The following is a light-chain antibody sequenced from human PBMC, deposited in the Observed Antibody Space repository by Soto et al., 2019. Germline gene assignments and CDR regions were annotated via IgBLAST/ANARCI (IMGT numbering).Light chain of an antibody. Sequence: EIVMTQSPATLSVSPGERATLSCRASQSISSNLAWYQQKPGQAPSLLLYGASTRATGIPARFSGSGSGTDFTLKISRVEAEDVGTYYCMQATQFPFTFGGGTKVEIK. CDR3: MQATQFPFT. CDR2: GAS. J-gene: IGKJ4*01. CDR1: QSISSN. V-gene: IGKV3-15*01.